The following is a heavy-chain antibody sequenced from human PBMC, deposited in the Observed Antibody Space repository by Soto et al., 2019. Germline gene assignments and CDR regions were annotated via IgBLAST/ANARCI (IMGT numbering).Heavy chain of an antibody. J-gene: IGHJ4*02. CDR3: AAATTWNFHFHY. CDR2: IWYDGSNK. CDR1: GFTISTHG. V-gene: IGHV3-33*03. D-gene: IGHD1-7*01. Sequence: QAQLGESWGGVVQPGTSLRLSCAASGFTISTHGMHWVRQAPGKGLEWLANIWYDGSNKFYAESVKGRFSISKDNAKNTLYLQMSSLRAEDTAVYYCAAATTWNFHFHYWGQGTHVTVSS.